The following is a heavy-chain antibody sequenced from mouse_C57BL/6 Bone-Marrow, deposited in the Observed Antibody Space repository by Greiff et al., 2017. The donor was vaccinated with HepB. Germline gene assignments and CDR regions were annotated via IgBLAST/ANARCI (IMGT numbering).Heavy chain of an antibody. CDR3: AISGTTVYFDY. CDR1: GYTFTSYW. D-gene: IGHD1-1*01. V-gene: IGHV1-64*01. J-gene: IGHJ2*01. Sequence: QVQLQQPGAELVKPGASVKLSCKASGYTFTSYWMHWVKQRPGQGLEWIGMIHPNSGSTNYNEKFKSKATLTVDKSSSTAYMQLSSLTSEDSAVYYCAISGTTVYFDYWGQGTTLTVSS. CDR2: IHPNSGST.